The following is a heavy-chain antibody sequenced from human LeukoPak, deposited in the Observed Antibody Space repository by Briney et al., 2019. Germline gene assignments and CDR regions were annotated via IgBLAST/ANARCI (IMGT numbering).Heavy chain of an antibody. Sequence: SQTLSLTCTVSGGSISSGDYYWSWIRQPPGRGLEWIGYIYYSGSTYYNPSLKSRVTISVDTSKDQFSLKLSSVTAADTAVYYCARVSHYDSSGYYYFDYWGQGTLVTVSS. CDR3: ARVSHYDSSGYYYFDY. CDR2: IYYSGST. D-gene: IGHD3-22*01. J-gene: IGHJ4*02. CDR1: GGSISSGDYY. V-gene: IGHV4-30-4*08.